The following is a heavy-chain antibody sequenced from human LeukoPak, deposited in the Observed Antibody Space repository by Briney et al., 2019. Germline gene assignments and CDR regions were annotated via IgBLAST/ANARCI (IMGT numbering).Heavy chain of an antibody. CDR2: ITSSSTYT. D-gene: IGHD3-10*02. V-gene: IGHV3-21*01. CDR1: GFSFSSYN. CDR3: AELGITMIGGV. J-gene: IGHJ6*04. Sequence: PGGSLRLSCAASGFSFSSYNMNWVCLTPGKGLEWVSSITSSSTYTFYADSVKGRFTISRDNAKNSLYLQMNSLRAEDTAVYYCAELGITMIGGVWGKGTTVTVSS.